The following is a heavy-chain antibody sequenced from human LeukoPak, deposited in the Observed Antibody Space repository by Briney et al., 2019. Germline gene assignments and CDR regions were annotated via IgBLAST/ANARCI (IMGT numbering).Heavy chain of an antibody. CDR1: GYTFTDYY. CDR3: AINWDPLVLAY. CDR2: INPNSGGT. Sequence: ASVKVSCKASGYTFTDYYMHWVRQAPGQGLEWMGWINPNSGGTNYAQNFQGRVTMTRDTSISTAYMELSRLRSDDTAVYYCAINWDPLVLAYWGQGTLVTVSS. D-gene: IGHD7-27*01. V-gene: IGHV1-2*02. J-gene: IGHJ4*02.